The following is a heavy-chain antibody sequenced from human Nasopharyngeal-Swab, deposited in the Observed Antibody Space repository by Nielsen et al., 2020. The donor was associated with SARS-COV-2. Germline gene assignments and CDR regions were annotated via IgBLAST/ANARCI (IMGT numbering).Heavy chain of an antibody. D-gene: IGHD3-22*01. J-gene: IGHJ4*02. CDR2: ISAYNGNT. CDR1: GYTFTSYG. Sequence: ASVKVSCKASGYTFTSYGISWVRQAPGQGLEWMGWISAYNGNTNYAQKPQGRVTMTTDTSTSTAYMELRSLRSDDTAVYYCAKARWGGEYYDSSGYFDYWGQGTLVTVSS. CDR3: AKARWGGEYYDSSGYFDY. V-gene: IGHV1-18*01.